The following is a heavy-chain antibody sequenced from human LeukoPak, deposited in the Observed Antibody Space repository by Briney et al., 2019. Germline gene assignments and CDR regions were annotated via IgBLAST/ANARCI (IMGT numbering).Heavy chain of an antibody. CDR1: GYTFTGYY. D-gene: IGHD7-27*01. J-gene: IGHJ4*02. V-gene: IGHV1-2*02. CDR3: ARDGGWGPYYFDY. Sequence: ASVKVSCKASGYTFTGYYMHWVRQAPGQGLEWMGWINPNSGGTNYAQKFQGRVTMTRDTSISTAYMELSRLRSDDTAAYYCARDGGWGPYYFDYWGQGTLVTVSS. CDR2: INPNSGGT.